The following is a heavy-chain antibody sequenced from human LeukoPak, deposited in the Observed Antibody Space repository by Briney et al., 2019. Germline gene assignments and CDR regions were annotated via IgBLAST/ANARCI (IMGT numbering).Heavy chain of an antibody. D-gene: IGHD2-21*02. Sequence: GGSLRLSCAASRFTFSSYAMSWVRQAPGKGLEWVSAISGSGGSTYYSDSVKGRFTISRDNSKNTLYLQMNSLRAEDTAVYYCAKGRYCGGDCYIQPFDYWGQGTLVTVSS. CDR3: AKGRYCGGDCYIQPFDY. CDR2: ISGSGGST. J-gene: IGHJ4*02. V-gene: IGHV3-23*01. CDR1: RFTFSSYA.